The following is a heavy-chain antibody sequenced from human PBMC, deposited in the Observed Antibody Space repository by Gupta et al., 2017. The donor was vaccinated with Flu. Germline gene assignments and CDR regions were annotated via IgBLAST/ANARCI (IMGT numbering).Heavy chain of an antibody. Sequence: EGQLLESGGGLVQPGGSLRLSCTASGFTFNSFAVSWVRQAPGKGLEWVSGISDSGDRSYHADAVKGRFTISRDNSKDTLYLQMNNLRADDTATYYCHASLHEPFFDCWGQGTLVTVSS. CDR1: GFTFNSFA. D-gene: IGHD1-14*01. J-gene: IGHJ4*02. CDR2: ISDSGDRS. V-gene: IGHV3-23*01. CDR3: HASLHEPFFDC.